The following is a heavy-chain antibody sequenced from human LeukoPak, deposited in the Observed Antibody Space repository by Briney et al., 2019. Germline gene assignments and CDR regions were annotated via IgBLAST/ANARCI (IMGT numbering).Heavy chain of an antibody. J-gene: IGHJ4*02. CDR3: ARGSGGFTTAGDY. V-gene: IGHV1-2*02. CDR1: GYTFTGYY. Sequence: ASVKVSCKASGYTFTGYYIYWVRQAPGQGLEWMGWINPNSGGTGYAQKFQGRVTMTRDTSISTAYMELSRLRSDDTAVYYCARGSGGFTTAGDYWGQGTLVTVSS. CDR2: INPNSGGT. D-gene: IGHD3-10*01.